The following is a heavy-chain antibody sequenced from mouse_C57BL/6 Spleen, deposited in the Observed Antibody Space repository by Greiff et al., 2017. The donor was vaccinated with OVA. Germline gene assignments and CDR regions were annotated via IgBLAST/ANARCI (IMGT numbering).Heavy chain of an antibody. J-gene: IGHJ1*03. D-gene: IGHD1-1*01. V-gene: IGHV1-76*01. CDR1: GYTFTDYY. CDR2: IYPGSGNT. Sequence: QVQLKQSGAELVRPGASVKLSCKASGYTFTDYYINWVKQRPGQGLEWIARIYPGSGNTYYNEKFKGKATLTAEKSSSTAYMQLSSLTSEDSAVYFCARSIYYYGSSEYFDVWGTGTTVTVSS. CDR3: ARSIYYYGSSEYFDV.